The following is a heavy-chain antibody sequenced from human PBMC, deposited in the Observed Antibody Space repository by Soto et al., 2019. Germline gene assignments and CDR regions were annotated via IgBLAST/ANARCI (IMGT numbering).Heavy chain of an antibody. CDR3: ARDARRSWGNYYGMDV. D-gene: IGHD6-13*01. Sequence: QVQLVESGGGVVQPGRSLRLSCAASGFTFSSYAMHWVRQAPGKGLEWVAVISYDGSNKYYADSVKGRFTISRDNSKNTLYLQMNSLRAEDTAVYYCARDARRSWGNYYGMDVWGQGTTVTVSS. CDR2: ISYDGSNK. V-gene: IGHV3-30-3*01. J-gene: IGHJ6*02. CDR1: GFTFSSYA.